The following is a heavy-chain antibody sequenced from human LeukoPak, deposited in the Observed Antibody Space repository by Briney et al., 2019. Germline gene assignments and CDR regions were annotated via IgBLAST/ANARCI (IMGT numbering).Heavy chain of an antibody. V-gene: IGHV4-34*01. CDR2: INHSGST. D-gene: IGHD3-3*01. CDR1: GGSFSGYY. CDR3: ARHTAEWSHPYYYYYMDV. Sequence: PSETLSLTCAVYGGSFSGYYWSWIRQPPGKGLEWIGEINHSGSTNYNPSLKSRVTISVDTSKNQFSLKPSSVTAADTAVYYCARHTAEWSHPYYYYYMDVWGKGTTVTVSS. J-gene: IGHJ6*03.